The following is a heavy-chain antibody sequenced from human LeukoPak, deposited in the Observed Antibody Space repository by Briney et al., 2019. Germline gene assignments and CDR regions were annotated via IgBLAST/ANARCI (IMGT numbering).Heavy chain of an antibody. CDR3: ARSPDSDRHDY. D-gene: IGHD3-9*01. J-gene: IGHJ4*02. CDR2: IYHSGRT. CDR1: GGSISSSNW. V-gene: IGHV4-4*02. Sequence: SGTLSLTCAVSGGSISSSNWWSWVRQPPGKGLEWIGEIYHSGRTNYTPSLKSRVTISGDTSKNQFSLKLTSVTAADTAVYYCARSPDSDRHDYWGQGTLVIVSS.